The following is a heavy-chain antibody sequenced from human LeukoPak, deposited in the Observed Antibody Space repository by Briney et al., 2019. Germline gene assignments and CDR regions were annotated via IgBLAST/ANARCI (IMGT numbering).Heavy chain of an antibody. V-gene: IGHV3-30*02. CDR1: GFTFSSYG. CDR3: AKDHRATPFDY. Sequence: GGSLRLSCAASGFTFSSYGMHWVRQAPGKGLEWVAFIRYDGSNKYYADSVKGRFTISRDNSKNTLYLQMNSLRAEDTAVYYCAKDHRATPFDYWGQGTLVTVSS. CDR2: IRYDGSNK. D-gene: IGHD1-26*01. J-gene: IGHJ4*02.